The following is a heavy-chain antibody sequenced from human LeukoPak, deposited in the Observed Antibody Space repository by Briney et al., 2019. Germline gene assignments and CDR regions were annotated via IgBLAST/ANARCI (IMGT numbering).Heavy chain of an antibody. J-gene: IGHJ4*02. CDR1: GFTFSSYS. D-gene: IGHD3-9*01. V-gene: IGHV3-74*01. CDR3: VRGADTGYSSDS. CDR2: INSDGRST. Sequence: PGGSLRLSCAASGFTFSSYSMNWVRQAPGKGLVWVSRINSDGRSTNYADSVKGRFSISRDNAENTLYLQMNSLRVEDTAVYYCVRGADTGYSSDSWGQGTLVTVSP.